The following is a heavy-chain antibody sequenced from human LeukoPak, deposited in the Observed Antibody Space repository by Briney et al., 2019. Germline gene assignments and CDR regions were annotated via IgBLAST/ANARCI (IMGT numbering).Heavy chain of an antibody. V-gene: IGHV4-34*01. CDR1: GGSFSGYY. CDR3: ARAVAAAGLDY. Sequence: SETLSLTCAVYGGSFSGYYWSWIRQPPGKGLEWIGEINHSGSTNYNPSLRSRVTISVDTSKNQFSLKLSSVTAADTAVYYCARAVAAAGLDYWGQGTLVTVSS. CDR2: INHSGST. D-gene: IGHD6-13*01. J-gene: IGHJ4*02.